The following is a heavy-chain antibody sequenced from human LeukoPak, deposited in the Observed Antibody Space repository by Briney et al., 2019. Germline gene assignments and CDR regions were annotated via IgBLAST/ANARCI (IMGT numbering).Heavy chain of an antibody. V-gene: IGHV3-30*18. Sequence: GRSLRLSCAASGFTFSSYGMHWVRQAPGKGLEWVAVISYDGSNKYYADSVKGRFTISRDNSKNTLYLQMNSLRAEDTAMYYCAKEGGSSWQEYFQHWGQGTLVTVSS. J-gene: IGHJ1*01. D-gene: IGHD6-13*01. CDR1: GFTFSSYG. CDR2: ISYDGSNK. CDR3: AKEGGSSWQEYFQH.